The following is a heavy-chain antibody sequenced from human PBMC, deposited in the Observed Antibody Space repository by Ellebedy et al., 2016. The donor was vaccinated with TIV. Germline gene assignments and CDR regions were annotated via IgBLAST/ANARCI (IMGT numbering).Heavy chain of an antibody. D-gene: IGHD1-26*01. J-gene: IGHJ3*02. CDR1: GFTFSNAW. Sequence: GGSLRLXCAASGFTFSNAWMSWVRQAPGKGLEWVGRIKSKTDGGTTDYAAPVKGRFTISRDDSKNTLYLQMNSVKTEDTAVYYCTTNRDESYAFDIWGQGTMVTVSS. V-gene: IGHV3-15*01. CDR3: TTNRDESYAFDI. CDR2: IKSKTDGGTT.